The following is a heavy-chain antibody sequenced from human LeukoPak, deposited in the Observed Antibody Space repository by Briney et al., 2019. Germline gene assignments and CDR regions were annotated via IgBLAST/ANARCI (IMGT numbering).Heavy chain of an antibody. CDR2: ISGSGGST. CDR3: ARDTRRVFDY. J-gene: IGHJ4*02. CDR1: GFTFSSYA. V-gene: IGHV3-23*01. D-gene: IGHD3-3*01. Sequence: PGGSLRLSCVASGFTFSSYAMSWVRQAPGKGLEWVSAISGSGGSTYYADSVKGRFTISRDNAKNSLYLQMNSLRAEDTAVYYCARDTRRVFDYWGQGTLVTVSS.